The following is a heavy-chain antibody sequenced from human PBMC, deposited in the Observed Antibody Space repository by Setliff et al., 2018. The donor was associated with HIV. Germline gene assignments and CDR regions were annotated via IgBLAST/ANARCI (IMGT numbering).Heavy chain of an antibody. CDR3: ARENSGTYLGGVFDY. CDR1: GFTFSTYR. V-gene: IGHV3-48*04. D-gene: IGHD1-26*01. J-gene: IGHJ4*02. Sequence: SGGSLRLSCAASGFTFSTYRMNWVRQAPGKGLEWISYISSSGTIKKYASSVRGRFTISRDNAKKSLYLQMDSLRAVDTAVYYCARENSGTYLGGVFDYWGQGTLVTVSS. CDR2: ISSSGTIK.